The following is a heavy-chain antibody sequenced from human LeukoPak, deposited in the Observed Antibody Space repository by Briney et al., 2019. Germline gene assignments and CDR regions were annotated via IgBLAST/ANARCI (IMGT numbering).Heavy chain of an antibody. Sequence: GGSLRLSCEVSGSGFTFGNFAMSWVRQAPGKGLEWVSGIIGSGYYTYYADSVKGRFTISRDNSKNTLYIQMNSLRAEDTAVYYCAKDGSWGDYYFYFYMDVWGKGTTVTVSS. CDR3: AKDGSWGDYYFYFYMDV. CDR1: GSGFTFGNFA. D-gene: IGHD3-16*01. CDR2: IIGSGYYT. J-gene: IGHJ6*03. V-gene: IGHV3-23*01.